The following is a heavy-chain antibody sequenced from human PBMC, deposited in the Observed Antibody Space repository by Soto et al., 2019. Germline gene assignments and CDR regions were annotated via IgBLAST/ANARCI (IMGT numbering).Heavy chain of an antibody. D-gene: IGHD5-12*01. CDR2: IXHSGSX. V-gene: IGHV4-34*10. CDR1: SGSFIGYY. J-gene: IGHJ4*02. Sequence: XXTLSLTCAVYSGSFIGYYWSWIRQPPGKGLEWMREIXHSGSXNYNPSLKSRXXMSVDTSXXXFYLNLTSVTAAETALYYCATNRGYDFYHFDSWGQGTLATASS. CDR3: ATNRGYDFYHFDS.